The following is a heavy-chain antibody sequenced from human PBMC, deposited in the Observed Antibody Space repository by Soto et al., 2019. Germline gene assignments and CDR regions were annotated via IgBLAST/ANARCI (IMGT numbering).Heavy chain of an antibody. CDR2: IYYSGST. V-gene: IGHV4-59*08. D-gene: IGHD3-10*01. CDR3: ARLLWSHSNWFDL. Sequence: PSETLSLTCTVSGGSISSYYWSWIRQPPGKGLEWIGYIYYSGSTNYNPSLKSRVTISVDTSKNQFSLKLSSVTAADTAVYYCARLLWSHSNWFDLWGQGTLVTVSS. J-gene: IGHJ5*02. CDR1: GGSISSYY.